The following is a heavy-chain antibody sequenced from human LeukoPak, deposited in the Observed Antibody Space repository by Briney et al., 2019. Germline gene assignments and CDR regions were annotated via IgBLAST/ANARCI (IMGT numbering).Heavy chain of an antibody. CDR2: INAGNGNT. CDR3: ARESKGHYGSGATHFDY. D-gene: IGHD3-10*01. Sequence: ASVKVSCKASGYTFTSYAMHWVRQAPGQRLEWMGWINAGNGNTKYSQKFQGRVTITRDTSASTAYMELSSLRSEDTAVYYCARESKGHYGSGATHFDYWGQGTLVTVSS. V-gene: IGHV1-3*01. CDR1: GYTFTSYA. J-gene: IGHJ4*02.